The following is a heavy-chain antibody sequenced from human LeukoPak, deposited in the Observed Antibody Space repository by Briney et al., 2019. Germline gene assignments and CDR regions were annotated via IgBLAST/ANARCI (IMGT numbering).Heavy chain of an antibody. J-gene: IGHJ1*01. Sequence: GGSLRLSCAASGFTFSSYAMSWVCQAPGKGLEWVSTISGSGGSTYYADSVKGRFTISRDNSKNTLYLQMNSLRAEDTAVYYCGNALGHNSGGYYQHGGQATLVTVPS. CDR1: GFTFSSYA. CDR2: ISGSGGST. D-gene: IGHD6-19*01. V-gene: IGHV3-23*01. CDR3: GNALGHNSGGYYQH.